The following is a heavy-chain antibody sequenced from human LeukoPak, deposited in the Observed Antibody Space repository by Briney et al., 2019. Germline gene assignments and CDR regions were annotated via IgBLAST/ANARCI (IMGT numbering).Heavy chain of an antibody. D-gene: IGHD1-26*01. J-gene: IGHJ4*02. V-gene: IGHV3-53*01. CDR2: IYSGGST. Sequence: PGGSLRLSCAASGFSVSTNYMSWVRQAPGKGLEWVSDIYSGGSTYYAHSVTGRFTISRDNSNNTLYLQMNSLRAEDTAIYYCASTSDYWGQGTLVTVSS. CDR1: GFSVSTNY. CDR3: ASTSDY.